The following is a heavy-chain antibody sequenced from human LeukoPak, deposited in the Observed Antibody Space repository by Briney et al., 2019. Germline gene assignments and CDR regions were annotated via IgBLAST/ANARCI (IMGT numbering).Heavy chain of an antibody. Sequence: SETLSLTCTVSGGSISSSSYYWGWIRQPPGKGLEWIGSIYYSGSTFYNPSLESRVTMSVDKSKNQFSLKLTSVTAVDTAVYYCARKMEATGATAGSVDYWGQGTLVTVSS. J-gene: IGHJ4*02. CDR2: IYYSGST. CDR3: ARKMEATGATAGSVDY. CDR1: GGSISSSSYY. D-gene: IGHD1-26*01. V-gene: IGHV4-39*07.